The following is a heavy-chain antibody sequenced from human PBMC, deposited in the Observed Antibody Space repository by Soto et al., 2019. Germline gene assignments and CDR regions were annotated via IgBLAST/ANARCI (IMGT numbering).Heavy chain of an antibody. V-gene: IGHV5-51*01. D-gene: IGHD6-13*01. CDR1: GYSFTSYW. J-gene: IGHJ6*02. CDR2: IYPGDSDT. Sequence: PGDSLKISYKGSGYSFTSYWIGWVRQMPGKGLEWMGIIYPGDSDTRYSPSFQGQVTISADKSISTAYLQWSSLKASDTAMYYCARQGSSWPPRAYYYYYGMDVWGQGTTVTVSS. CDR3: ARQGSSWPPRAYYYYYGMDV.